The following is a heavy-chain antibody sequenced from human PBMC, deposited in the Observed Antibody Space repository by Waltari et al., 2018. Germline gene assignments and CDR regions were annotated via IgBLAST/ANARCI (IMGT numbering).Heavy chain of an antibody. CDR2: IKSNTDGGTT. Sequence: EVQLVESGGGLVKPGESLRLSCAASGFTFSNAWMTWVRQAPGRGLSWVGRIKSNTDGGTTAYAAPVKGRFTISRDDSKNTLYLQMHGLKIEDTAVYYCTTGLGTGESDAFDIWGQGTVVTVSS. CDR1: GFTFSNAW. CDR3: TTGLGTGESDAFDI. D-gene: IGHD7-27*01. V-gene: IGHV3-15*01. J-gene: IGHJ3*02.